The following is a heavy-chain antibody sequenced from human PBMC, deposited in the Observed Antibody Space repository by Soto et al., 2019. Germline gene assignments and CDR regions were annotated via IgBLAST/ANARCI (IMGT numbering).Heavy chain of an antibody. D-gene: IGHD3-22*01. CDR1: GGSISSSSYY. Sequence: SETLSLTCTVSGGSISSSSYYWGWIRQPPGKGLEWIGSIYYSGSAYYNPSLKSRVTISVDTSKNQFSLKLSSVTAADTAVYYCARDYYDSSGYYATFDYWGQGTLVTVYS. CDR3: ARDYYDSSGYYATFDY. V-gene: IGHV4-39*02. J-gene: IGHJ4*02. CDR2: IYYSGSA.